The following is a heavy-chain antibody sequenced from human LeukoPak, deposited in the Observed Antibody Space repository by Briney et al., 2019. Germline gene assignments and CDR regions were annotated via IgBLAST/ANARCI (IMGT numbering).Heavy chain of an antibody. CDR1: GFTLNSYI. CDR3: ARAYGGLISY. V-gene: IGHV3-30*04. J-gene: IGHJ4*02. D-gene: IGHD3-16*01. Sequence: GGSLRLSCEASGFTLNSYIMHWVRQAPGKGLEWVALISFDGRDKQYADSVKGRFTISKDNSKNTLYLQMNSLSGDDTSMYFCARAYGGLISYWGQGTLVTVSS. CDR2: ISFDGRDK.